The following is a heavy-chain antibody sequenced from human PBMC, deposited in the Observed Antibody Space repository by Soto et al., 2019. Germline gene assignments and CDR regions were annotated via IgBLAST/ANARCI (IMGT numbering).Heavy chain of an antibody. CDR3: ARDRGYGDDC. CDR2: ISAYNGNK. D-gene: IGHD4-17*01. V-gene: IGHV1-18*01. J-gene: IGHJ4*02. CDR1: GYTVTSYG. Sequence: SSVNVSCKASGYTVTSYGISGVRQAPGKGLEGVGWISAYNGNKSYAQKLQGRVTITSDKSKNTVHLELRSLIPHDPAGYFCARDRGYGDDCWGQGTPVTVSS.